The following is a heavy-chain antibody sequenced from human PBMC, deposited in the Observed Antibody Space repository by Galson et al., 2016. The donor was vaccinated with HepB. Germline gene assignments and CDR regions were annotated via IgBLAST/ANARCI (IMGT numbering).Heavy chain of an antibody. Sequence: SETLSLTCAVYGGSFNGYYWSWIRQSPGKGLEWIGELNHSGSSNYNPSLRSRVTISVDTSKNQFSLRLSSVTAADTALYACAGEEYTNNLRYFDYWGQGSLVTVSS. CDR3: AGEEYTNNLRYFDY. CDR1: GGSFNGYY. V-gene: IGHV4-34*01. CDR2: LNHSGSS. D-gene: IGHD1-14*01. J-gene: IGHJ4*02.